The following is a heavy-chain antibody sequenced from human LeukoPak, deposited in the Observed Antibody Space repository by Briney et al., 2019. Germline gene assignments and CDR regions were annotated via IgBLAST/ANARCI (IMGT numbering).Heavy chain of an antibody. D-gene: IGHD6-13*01. Sequence: GGSLRLSCAASGFTFSSYAIHWVRQAPGKGLEWVAVISFDGNSKYYADSVKGRFTISRDNSKNTLYLQMDSLRTEDTAVYYCARDQSAGYSTSGSSSWGRLGGWGQGTLVTVSS. V-gene: IGHV3-30-3*01. CDR1: GFTFSSYA. J-gene: IGHJ4*02. CDR2: ISFDGNSK. CDR3: ARDQSAGYSTSGSSSWGRLGG.